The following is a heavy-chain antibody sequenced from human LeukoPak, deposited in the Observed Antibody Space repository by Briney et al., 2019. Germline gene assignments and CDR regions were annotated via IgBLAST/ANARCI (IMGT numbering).Heavy chain of an antibody. CDR1: GGSVSSGTFY. D-gene: IGHD1-14*01. J-gene: IGHJ5*02. Sequence: PSETLSLTCIVSGGSVSSGTFYWSWIRQSPGKGLEWIGYIYYTGITNYNPSLKSRATISVDTSKNQFSLNLSSVTAADTAVYYCARDHAEGWFDPWGQGTLVTVSS. CDR2: IYYTGIT. V-gene: IGHV4-61*01. CDR3: ARDHAEGWFDP.